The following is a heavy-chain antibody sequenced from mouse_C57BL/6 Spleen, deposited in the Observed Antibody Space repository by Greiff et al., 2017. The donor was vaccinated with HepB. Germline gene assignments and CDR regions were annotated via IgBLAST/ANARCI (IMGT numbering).Heavy chain of an antibody. J-gene: IGHJ1*03. D-gene: IGHD4-1*01. CDR3: ARDWDGYFDV. Sequence: QVQLQQPGAELVRPGTSVKLSCKASGYSFTSYWMYWVKQRPGQGLEWIGVIDPADSYTNYNQKFKGKATLTVDTSSSTAYMQFSSLSSEDSAVYYCARDWDGYFDVWGTGTTVTVSS. V-gene: IGHV1-59*01. CDR2: IDPADSYT. CDR1: GYSFTSYW.